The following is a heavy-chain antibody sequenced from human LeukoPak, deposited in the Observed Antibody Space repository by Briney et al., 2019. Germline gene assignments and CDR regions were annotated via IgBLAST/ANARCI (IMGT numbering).Heavy chain of an antibody. V-gene: IGHV4-34*01. D-gene: IGHD4-17*01. CDR3: ARYGDYDPYYFDY. J-gene: IGHJ4*02. Sequence: SETLSLTCAVYGGXFSNYYCSWIRQPPGKGLEWIGEINHSGSTNYNPSLKSRVTISVDTSKNQFSLKLTSVTAADTAVYYCARYGDYDPYYFDYWGQGTLVTVSS. CDR1: GGXFSNYY. CDR2: INHSGST.